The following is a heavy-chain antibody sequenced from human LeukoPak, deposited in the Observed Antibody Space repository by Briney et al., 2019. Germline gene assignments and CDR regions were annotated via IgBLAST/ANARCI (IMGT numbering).Heavy chain of an antibody. D-gene: IGHD3-22*01. J-gene: IGHJ4*02. Sequence: ASVKVSCKASGYTFTGVYIHRVRQAPGQGLEWMAWINPQSGATNYAQKFRGRVTMTRDVSISTAYMEATSLTFDDTAVYYCARGGDDSGLYFAYWGQGTLVTVSS. CDR2: INPQSGAT. CDR1: GYTFTGVY. CDR3: ARGGDDSGLYFAY. V-gene: IGHV1-2*02.